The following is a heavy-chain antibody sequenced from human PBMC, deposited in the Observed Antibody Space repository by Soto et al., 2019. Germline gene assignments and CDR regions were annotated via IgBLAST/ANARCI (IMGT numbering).Heavy chain of an antibody. D-gene: IGHD2-15*01. V-gene: IGHV3-33*01. CDR1: GFTLSSYG. J-gene: IGHJ6*01. CDR3: ARDRVVVVVETSGMDV. Sequence: PGGSLRLSCAASGFTLSSYGMHWVRQAPGKGLEWVAVIWYDGSNKYYADSVKGRFTISRDNSKNTLYLQMNSLRAEDTAVYYCARDRVVVVVETSGMDVWGQGNTVTVS. CDR2: IWYDGSNK.